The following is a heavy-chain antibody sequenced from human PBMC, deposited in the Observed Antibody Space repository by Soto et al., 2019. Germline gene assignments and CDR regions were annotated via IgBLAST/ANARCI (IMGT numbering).Heavy chain of an antibody. CDR2: TYYRSKWYN. CDR3: ARGKYSGFHX. J-gene: IGHJ3*01. V-gene: IGHV6-1*01. Sequence: SQTLSLTCAISGDSFSSNGVAWNWIRQSPSRGLECLGRTYYRSKWYNYYAVSLKSRITVNPDTSKNQFSLQLSSMTPEDTAVYYCARGKYSGFHXWGQGTMVTVS. D-gene: IGHD2-15*01. CDR1: GDSFSSNGVA.